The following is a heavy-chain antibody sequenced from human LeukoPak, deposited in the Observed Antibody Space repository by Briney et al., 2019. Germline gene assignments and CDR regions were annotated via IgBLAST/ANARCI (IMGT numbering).Heavy chain of an antibody. CDR1: GFTFSNFV. Sequence: GGSLRLSCAASGFTFSNFVMSWVRQAPGKGLEWVSYIDGGGGSTNYADSVKGRFTISRDNSKNTLYLQMNSLRAEDTAVYYCAKSMDILTGYLWSLDYWGQGTLVTVSS. CDR2: IDGGGGST. J-gene: IGHJ4*02. D-gene: IGHD3-9*01. CDR3: AKSMDILTGYLWSLDY. V-gene: IGHV3-23*01.